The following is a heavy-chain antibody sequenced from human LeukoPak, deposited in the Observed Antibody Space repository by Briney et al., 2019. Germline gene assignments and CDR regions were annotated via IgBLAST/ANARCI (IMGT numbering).Heavy chain of an antibody. Sequence: PGGSLRLSCAASGFTFNTYSMNWVRQAPGKGLEWVSSISSGSSFIYYADSVKGRFTISRDNAKNSLFLQMNSLRAEDTAVYYCARESSGYFYWGQGTLVTVSS. CDR2: ISSGSSFI. CDR1: GFTFNTYS. CDR3: ARESSGYFY. V-gene: IGHV3-21*01. D-gene: IGHD3-22*01. J-gene: IGHJ4*02.